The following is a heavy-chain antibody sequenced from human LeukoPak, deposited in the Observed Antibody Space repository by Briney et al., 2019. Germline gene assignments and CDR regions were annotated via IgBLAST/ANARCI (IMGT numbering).Heavy chain of an antibody. J-gene: IGHJ4*02. CDR1: GYSFTRYW. CDR2: VDATDSNT. D-gene: IGHD6-19*01. CDR3: ARHALGGSGWYYFDY. Sequence: PGESLKISCKASGYSFTRYWISWVRQMPGKGLEWMGRVDATDSNTVYSPSFQGHVTTSTDKSINTAYLQWSSLKASDTAMYYRARHALGGSGWYYFDYWGQGTVVTVSS. V-gene: IGHV5-10-1*01.